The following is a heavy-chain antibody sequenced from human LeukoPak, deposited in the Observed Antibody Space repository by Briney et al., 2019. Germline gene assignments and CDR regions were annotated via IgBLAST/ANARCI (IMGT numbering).Heavy chain of an antibody. CDR3: ARGLIDGYNSHSLDY. Sequence: SETLSLTCAVYGGSFSGYYWSRIRQPPGKGLECIGESNPSGDTSYNPSLKSRVIISLDTSKNQFSLKLSSVTAADTAVYFCARGLIDGYNSHSLDYWGQGTLVTVSS. J-gene: IGHJ4*02. CDR1: GGSFSGYY. V-gene: IGHV4-34*01. CDR2: SNPSGDT. D-gene: IGHD5-24*01.